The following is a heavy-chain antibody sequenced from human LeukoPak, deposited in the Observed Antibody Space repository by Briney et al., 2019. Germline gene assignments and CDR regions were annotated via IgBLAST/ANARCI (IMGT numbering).Heavy chain of an antibody. J-gene: IGHJ3*02. CDR3: AIRASGRAFDI. Sequence: SETLSLTCTVSGGSISSSSYYWGWIRQPAGKGLEWIGRIYTSGSTNYNPSLKSRVTISVDTSKNQFSLKLSSVTAADTAVYYCAIRASGRAFDIWGQGTMVTVSS. CDR2: IYTSGST. CDR1: GGSISSSSYY. V-gene: IGHV4-61*02.